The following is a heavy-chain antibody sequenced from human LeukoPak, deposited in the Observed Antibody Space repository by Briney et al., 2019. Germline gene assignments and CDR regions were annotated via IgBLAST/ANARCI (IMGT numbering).Heavy chain of an antibody. D-gene: IGHD5-18*01. J-gene: IGHJ3*02. CDR3: ARVPGYNYGFDAFDI. V-gene: IGHV3-23*01. Sequence: SGGSLRLSCAASGFTFSSYAMSWVRQAPGKGLEWVSAISGSGGSTYYADSVKGRFTISRDNSRNTLYLYMNSLRAEDTAVYHCARVPGYNYGFDAFDIWGQGTKVTVSS. CDR1: GFTFSSYA. CDR2: ISGSGGST.